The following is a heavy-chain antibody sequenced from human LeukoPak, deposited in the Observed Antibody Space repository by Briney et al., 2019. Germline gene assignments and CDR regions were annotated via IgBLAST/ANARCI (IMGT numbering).Heavy chain of an antibody. CDR3: ARRFYSSSSFDY. J-gene: IGHJ4*02. Sequence: PSETLSLTCTVSGGSITSGGYYWSWIRHHPGKGLEWIGYIYYSGSTHYNPSLKSRVTISVGTSKNQFSLKLSSVTAADTAVYYCARRFYSSSSFDYWGQGTLVTVSS. CDR2: IYYSGST. CDR1: GGSITSGGYY. V-gene: IGHV4-31*03. D-gene: IGHD6-6*01.